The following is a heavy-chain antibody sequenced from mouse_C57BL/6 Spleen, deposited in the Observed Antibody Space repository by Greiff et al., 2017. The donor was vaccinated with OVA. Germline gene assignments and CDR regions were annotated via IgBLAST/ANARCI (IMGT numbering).Heavy chain of an antibody. CDR2: ISYDGSN. CDR3: AREGSYSNFDY. Sequence: EVKLMESGPGLVKPSQSLSLTCSVTGYSITSGYYWNWIRQFPGNKLEWMGYISYDGSNNYNPSLKNRISITRDTSKNQFFLKLNSVTTEDTATYYCAREGSYSNFDYWGQGTTLTVSS. D-gene: IGHD2-5*01. J-gene: IGHJ2*01. CDR1: GYSITSGYY. V-gene: IGHV3-6*01.